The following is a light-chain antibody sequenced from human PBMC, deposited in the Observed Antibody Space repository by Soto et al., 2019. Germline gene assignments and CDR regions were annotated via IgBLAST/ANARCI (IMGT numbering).Light chain of an antibody. CDR1: QGLVNW. CDR3: QQTSSFPLT. Sequence: DIQVTQSPSSVSASVGDRVTITCRASQGLVNWLDWYQQKPGKAPKLLIYAASSFQSGVPSRFSGSGSGTDFTLTISSLQPEDFATYYCQQTSSFPLTFGGGTKVEIK. CDR2: AAS. V-gene: IGKV1-12*01. J-gene: IGKJ4*01.